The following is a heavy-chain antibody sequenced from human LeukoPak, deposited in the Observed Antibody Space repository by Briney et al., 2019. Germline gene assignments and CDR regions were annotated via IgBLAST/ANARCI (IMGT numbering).Heavy chain of an antibody. Sequence: SGGSLRLSCAASGFTFSNAWMSWVRQAPGKGLEWVGRIKSKTDGGTTDYAAPVKGRFTISRDDSKNTPYLQMNSLKTEDTAVYYCTTTLRYFDWLVDYWGQGTLVTVSS. V-gene: IGHV3-15*01. CDR2: IKSKTDGGTT. J-gene: IGHJ4*02. CDR3: TTTLRYFDWLVDY. CDR1: GFTFSNAW. D-gene: IGHD3-9*01.